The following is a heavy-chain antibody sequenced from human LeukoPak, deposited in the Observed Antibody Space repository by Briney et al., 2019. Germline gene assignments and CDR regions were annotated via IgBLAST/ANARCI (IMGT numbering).Heavy chain of an antibody. CDR2: ISGSGGST. CDR3: ARDYVWGSSESDY. CDR1: GFTFSSYA. V-gene: IGHV3-23*01. D-gene: IGHD7-27*01. Sequence: GGSLRLSWAASGFTFSSYAMSWVRQAPGKGLEWVSAISGSGGSTYYADSVKGRFTISRDNSKNTLYLQMNSLRAEDTAVYYCARDYVWGSSESDYWGQGTLVTVSS. J-gene: IGHJ4*02.